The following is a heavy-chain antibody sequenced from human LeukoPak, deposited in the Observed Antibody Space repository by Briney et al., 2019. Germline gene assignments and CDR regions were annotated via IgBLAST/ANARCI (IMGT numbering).Heavy chain of an antibody. V-gene: IGHV3-11*04. D-gene: IGHD3-22*01. Sequence: PGGSLRLSCEASRFTFSDYYMTWIRQAPGKGLEWVSYISASGGRRTYADSVKGRFTISRDNANNSLYLQMNSLRAEDTAVYYCARHVVAVGFDYWGQGTLVTVSS. CDR3: ARHVVAVGFDY. J-gene: IGHJ4*02. CDR1: RFTFSDYY. CDR2: ISASGGRR.